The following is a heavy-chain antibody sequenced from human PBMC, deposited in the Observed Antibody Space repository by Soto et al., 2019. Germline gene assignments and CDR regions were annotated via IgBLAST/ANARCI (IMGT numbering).Heavy chain of an antibody. Sequence: PSETLSLTCTVSGGSISSYYWSWIRQPPGKGLEWIGYIYYRGSTNYNPSLKSRVTISVDTSKNQFSLKLSSVTAADTAVYYCARVNILAAVYYYYMDVWGKGTTVTVSS. CDR1: GGSISSYY. V-gene: IGHV4-59*01. CDR2: IYYRGST. D-gene: IGHD6-13*01. J-gene: IGHJ6*03. CDR3: ARVNILAAVYYYYMDV.